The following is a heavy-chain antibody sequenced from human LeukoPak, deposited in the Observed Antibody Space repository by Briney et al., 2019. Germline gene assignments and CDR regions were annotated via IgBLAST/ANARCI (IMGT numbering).Heavy chain of an antibody. V-gene: IGHV3-66*02. D-gene: IGHD5-12*01. CDR3: AASIVADF. J-gene: IGHJ4*02. Sequence: GGSLRLSCAASGFPVSGNYMNWVRQAPGKGLEWVSLICSDGGTYYADSVKGRFTISRDNSKNALYLQMNSLRTEDTAVYYCAASIVADFWGQGTLVTVSS. CDR2: ICSDGGT. CDR1: GFPVSGNY.